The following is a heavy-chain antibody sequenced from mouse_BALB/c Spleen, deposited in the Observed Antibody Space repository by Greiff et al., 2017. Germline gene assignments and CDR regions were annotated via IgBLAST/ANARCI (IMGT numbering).Heavy chain of an antibody. CDR3: AREDYDSGY. Sequence: QVQLQQSGAELARPGASVKLSCKASGYTFTSYWMQWVKQRPGQGLEWIGAIYPGDGDTRYTQKFKGKATLTADKSSSTAYMQLSSLASEDSAVYYCAREDYDSGYWGQGTTLTVAS. V-gene: IGHV1-87*01. J-gene: IGHJ2*01. CDR1: GYTFTSYW. CDR2: IYPGDGDT. D-gene: IGHD2-4*01.